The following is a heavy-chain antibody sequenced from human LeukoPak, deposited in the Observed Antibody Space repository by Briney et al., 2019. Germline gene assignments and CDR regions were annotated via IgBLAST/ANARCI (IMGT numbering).Heavy chain of an antibody. CDR3: TRELHS. V-gene: IGHV3-49*03. J-gene: IGHJ1*01. CDR2: IRSKAYGGTT. D-gene: IGHD4-11*01. Sequence: GGSLRLSCTASGFTFGDYAMTWIRQAPGKGLEWVGFIRSKAYGGTTEYAASVTGRFTISRDDSKNIAFLQMSSLKIEDTAVYYCTRELHSWGQGTLVTVS. CDR1: GFTFGDYA.